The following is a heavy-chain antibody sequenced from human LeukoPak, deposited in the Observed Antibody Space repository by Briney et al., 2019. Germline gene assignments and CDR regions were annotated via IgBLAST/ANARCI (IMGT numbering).Heavy chain of an antibody. CDR3: AKDGTPYCSSTSCSNLDY. CDR1: GLTFSSYG. J-gene: IGHJ4*02. Sequence: WGSVSVSCAASGLTFSSYGMHWVRQAPGKGLEWVAVIWYDGSNKYYADAVKGRFTISRDNSKTTLYLQMYRLRAEDTAVYYCAKDGTPYCSSTSCSNLDYWGQGTLVTVSS. CDR2: IWYDGSNK. D-gene: IGHD2-2*01. V-gene: IGHV3-30*02.